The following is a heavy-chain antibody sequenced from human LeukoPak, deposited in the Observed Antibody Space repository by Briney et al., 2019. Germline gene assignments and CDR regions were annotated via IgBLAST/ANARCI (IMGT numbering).Heavy chain of an antibody. D-gene: IGHD3-10*01. V-gene: IGHV4-61*08. CDR3: ARAGSGSYYRYFDY. J-gene: IGHJ4*02. CDR1: GGSISSGGYY. CDR2: IYYSGST. Sequence: SETLSLTCTVSGGSISSGGYYWSWIRQHPGKGLEWIGYIYYSGSTNYNPSHKSRVTISLDTSKNHFSLKLSSVTAGDTAVYYCARAGSGSYYRYFDYWGQGTLVTVSS.